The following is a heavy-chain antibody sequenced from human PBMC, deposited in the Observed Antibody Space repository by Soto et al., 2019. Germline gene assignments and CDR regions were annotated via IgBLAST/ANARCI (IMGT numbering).Heavy chain of an antibody. CDR3: AIRLSVTFFDN. J-gene: IGHJ4*02. CDR2: IYYSGST. D-gene: IGHD4-17*01. Sequence: TLSLTCTVSGGSISTGGYYWTWIRQHPGKGLEWIGYIYYSGSTYYNPSLKSRVTISVDTSKNQFSLKLSSVTAADTAVDYCAIRLSVTFFDNRGQGTLVTVSS. CDR1: GGSISTGGYY. V-gene: IGHV4-31*03.